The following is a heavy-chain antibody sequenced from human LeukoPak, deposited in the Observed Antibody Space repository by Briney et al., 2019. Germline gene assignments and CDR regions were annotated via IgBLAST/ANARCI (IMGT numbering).Heavy chain of an antibody. Sequence: GGSLRLSCAASGFTFSSYWMHWVRQAPGKGLVWVSHIRTDGSTTTYADSVKGRFTISRDNAKNTLYLQMNSLRAEDTAVYYCARDRGYTQDYWGQGTLVTVSS. CDR1: GFTFSSYW. D-gene: IGHD5-12*01. V-gene: IGHV3-74*01. J-gene: IGHJ4*02. CDR3: ARDRGYTQDY. CDR2: IRTDGSTT.